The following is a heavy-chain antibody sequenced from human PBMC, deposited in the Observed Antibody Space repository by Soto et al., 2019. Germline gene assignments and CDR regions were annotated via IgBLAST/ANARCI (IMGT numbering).Heavy chain of an antibody. Sequence: SETLSLTCVVSGGAISSSRWWTWVRQFPGKGLEWIGEIYPSGSTNYNPSLKSRVTISLDRSQNQFSLNLRSVTAADTATYYCARVPEDSSGYFDSWGQGALVTVSS. J-gene: IGHJ4*02. CDR2: IYPSGST. D-gene: IGHD3-22*01. V-gene: IGHV4-4*02. CDR1: GGAISSSRW. CDR3: ARVPEDSSGYFDS.